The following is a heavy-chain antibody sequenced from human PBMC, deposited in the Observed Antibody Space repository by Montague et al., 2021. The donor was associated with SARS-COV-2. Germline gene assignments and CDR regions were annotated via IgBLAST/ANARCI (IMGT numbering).Heavy chain of an antibody. J-gene: IGHJ3*02. CDR2: IYYSGST. CDR3: ARHGPFVVVTAIHDTFDI. CDR1: GGPISSRTYY. D-gene: IGHD2-21*02. V-gene: IGHV4-61*05. Sequence: SETLSLTCIVSGGPISSRTYYWGWIRQPPGKGLEWIGYIYYSGSTNYNPSLKSRVTISVDTSKDQFSLKLSSVTAADTAVYYCARHGPFVVVTAIHDTFDIWGQGTMVTVSS.